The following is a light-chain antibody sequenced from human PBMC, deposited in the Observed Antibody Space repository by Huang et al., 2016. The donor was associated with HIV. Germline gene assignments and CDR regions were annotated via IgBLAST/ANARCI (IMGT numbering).Light chain of an antibody. V-gene: IGKV3-11*01. J-gene: IGKJ4*01. CDR3: QQRAGWPL. CDR1: QSISNY. Sequence: EIVLTQSPATLSLSPGERATLSCRASQSISNYLAWYQQRPGQAPRLLIYDTSQRATGIPARFRGSGSGTDFTLTISGLEPEDVAVYYYQQRAGWPLFGGGTKVELK. CDR2: DTS.